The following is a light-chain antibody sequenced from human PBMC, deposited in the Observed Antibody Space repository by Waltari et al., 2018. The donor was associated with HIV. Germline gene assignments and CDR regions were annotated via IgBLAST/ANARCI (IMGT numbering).Light chain of an antibody. CDR1: SSDVGGYDY. Sequence: QSALTQPASVSGSPGQSLTISCTGTSSDVGGYDYVSWYQQHPGKAPELMIFDVSNRPSGVSNRFSGSKSANTASLTISGLQAEDEADYYCRSYTSSSALDVVFGGGTKLTVL. CDR3: RSYTSSSALDVV. CDR2: DVS. J-gene: IGLJ2*01. V-gene: IGLV2-14*03.